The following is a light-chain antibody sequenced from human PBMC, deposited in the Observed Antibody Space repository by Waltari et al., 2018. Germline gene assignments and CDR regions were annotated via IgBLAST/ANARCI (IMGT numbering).Light chain of an antibody. CDR3: QQYYSTPLT. V-gene: IGKV4-1*01. CDR2: WAS. J-gene: IGKJ4*01. CDR1: QSVLASSNNKNN. Sequence: DIVMTQSPDSLAVSLGERASINCKSSQSVLASSNNKNNLTWYQHKPGQPPKLLIYWASSRESGVPDRFSGSGSGTDFTLTISILQAEDVAIYYCQQYYSTPLTFGGGTKVEIK.